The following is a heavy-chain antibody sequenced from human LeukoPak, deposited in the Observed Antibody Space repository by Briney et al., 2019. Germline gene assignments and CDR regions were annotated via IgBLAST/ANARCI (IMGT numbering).Heavy chain of an antibody. CDR1: GGSISSGGYY. CDR3: ARYCTNGVCYIDAFDI. V-gene: IGHV4-61*08. J-gene: IGHJ3*02. CDR2: IYYSGST. Sequence: SETLSLTCTVSGGSISSGGYYWSWIRQHPGKGLEWIGYIYYSGSTNYNPSLKSRVTISVDTSTNQFSLKLSSVTAADTAVYYCARYCTNGVCYIDAFDIWGQGTMVTVSS. D-gene: IGHD2-8*01.